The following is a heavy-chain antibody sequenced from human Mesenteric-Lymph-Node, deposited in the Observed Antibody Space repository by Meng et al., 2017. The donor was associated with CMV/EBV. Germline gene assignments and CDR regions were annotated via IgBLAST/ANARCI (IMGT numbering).Heavy chain of an antibody. CDR1: GFTFSSYA. V-gene: IGHV3-23*01. CDR2: ISGSGGST. Sequence: GESLKISCAASGFTFSSYAMSWVRQAPGKGLEWVSAISGSGGSTYYADSVKGRFTISRDNSKNSLYLQMNSLRAEDTAVYYCARGETQWLPSRFDPWGQGTLVTVSS. CDR3: ARGETQWLPSRFDP. J-gene: IGHJ5*02. D-gene: IGHD6-19*01.